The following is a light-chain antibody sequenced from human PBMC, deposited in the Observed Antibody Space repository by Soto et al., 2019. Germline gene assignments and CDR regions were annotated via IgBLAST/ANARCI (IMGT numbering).Light chain of an antibody. J-gene: IGKJ4*01. CDR1: QSVSSN. CDR2: GAS. CDR3: QQYHNWPLT. V-gene: IGKV3-15*01. Sequence: IVMTQSPATLSVSPGERATLSCRASQSVSSNLAWYQQKPGQAPRLLIYGASTRATGIPARFSGSGSGTEFTLTISSLQSEDFAVYYCQQYHNWPLTFGGGTKVEIK.